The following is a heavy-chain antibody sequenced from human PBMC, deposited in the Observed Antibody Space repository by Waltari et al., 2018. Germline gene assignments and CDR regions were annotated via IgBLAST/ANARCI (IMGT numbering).Heavy chain of an antibody. CDR2: INPNSGDT. CDR1: GYTFPGYY. CDR3: ARDLGSDYGNRDY. D-gene: IGHD4-17*01. J-gene: IGHJ4*02. Sequence: QVHLVQSGAEVKKPGASVKVSCKASGYTFPGYYIQWVRRATGQGLEWMGRINPNSGDTNYAQKFQGRVTLTRDTSINTAYMELSSLKSDDTAVYYCARDLGSDYGNRDYWGQGTLVTVPS. V-gene: IGHV1-2*06.